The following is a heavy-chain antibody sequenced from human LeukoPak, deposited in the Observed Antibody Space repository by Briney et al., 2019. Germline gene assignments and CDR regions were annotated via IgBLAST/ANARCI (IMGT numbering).Heavy chain of an antibody. J-gene: IGHJ5*02. CDR3: AGHYYDLSGGFDP. D-gene: IGHD3-22*01. V-gene: IGHV5-51*01. CDR2: IYPGDSDT. Sequence: GESLKISCKGSGYSFTSYWIGWVRQMPGKGLEWMGIIYPGDSDTRYSASFQGQVTISADKSISTAYLQWSSLKASGTAMYYCAGHYYDLSGGFDPWGQGTLVTVSS. CDR1: GYSFTSYW.